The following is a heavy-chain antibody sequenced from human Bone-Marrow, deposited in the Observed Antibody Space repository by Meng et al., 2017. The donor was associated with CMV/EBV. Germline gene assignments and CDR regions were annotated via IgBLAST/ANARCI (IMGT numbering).Heavy chain of an antibody. Sequence: SETLSLTCTVSGGSISSSSYYWGWIRQPPGKGLEWIGSMYYSGSTYYNPSLKSRVTISVDTSKNKFSLKLSSVTAADTAVYYCARGYSYGYGVRYWGQGTLVTVSS. J-gene: IGHJ4*02. CDR3: ARGYSYGYGVRY. V-gene: IGHV4-39*07. CDR1: GGSISSSSYY. D-gene: IGHD5-18*01. CDR2: MYYSGST.